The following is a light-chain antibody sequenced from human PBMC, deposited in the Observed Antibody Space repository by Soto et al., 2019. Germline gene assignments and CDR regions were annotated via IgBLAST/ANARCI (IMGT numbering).Light chain of an antibody. V-gene: IGKV3-15*01. J-gene: IGKJ2*01. CDR1: QSVSSN. Sequence: EIVITQSPATLAVSPGERATLSCRASQSVSSNLAWYQQKPGQAPRLLIYGASTRATGIPARFSGSGSGTEFTLTITSLQSEDVAVYYCQQYNNWPPYTFGQGTKLEI. CDR2: GAS. CDR3: QQYNNWPPYT.